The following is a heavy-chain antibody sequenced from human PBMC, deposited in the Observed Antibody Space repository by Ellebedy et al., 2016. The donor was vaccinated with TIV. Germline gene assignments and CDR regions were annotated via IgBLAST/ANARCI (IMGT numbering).Heavy chain of an antibody. D-gene: IGHD3/OR15-3a*01. V-gene: IGHV4-39*01. CDR2: VYYSGNT. CDR1: GFTFSNYA. Sequence: GSLRLSCAASGFTFSNYAMSWVRQAPGKGLEWIGTVYYSGNTYYNPSLKSRVTISVDTSMNRFSLELNSVTAADTAVYYCARNVLIFTFDKWYSDLWGRGTLVTVSS. J-gene: IGHJ2*01. CDR3: ARNVLIFTFDKWYSDL.